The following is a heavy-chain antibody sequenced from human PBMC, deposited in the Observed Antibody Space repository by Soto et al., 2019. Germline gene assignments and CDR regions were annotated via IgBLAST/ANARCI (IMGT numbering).Heavy chain of an antibody. CDR2: ISWNGANT. D-gene: IGHD1-26*01. V-gene: IGHV3-9*01. CDR1: GFTFDDYA. CDR3: AKARGLREGGFDI. Sequence: EVQLVESGGGLVQPGRSLRLSCAASGFTFDDYAMHWIRRAPGKGLEWVSGISWNGANTAYGDSVKGRFSISRDNAKKSLYLQMDNLRPEDTAFYYCAKARGLREGGFDIWGRGTMVTVSS. J-gene: IGHJ3*02.